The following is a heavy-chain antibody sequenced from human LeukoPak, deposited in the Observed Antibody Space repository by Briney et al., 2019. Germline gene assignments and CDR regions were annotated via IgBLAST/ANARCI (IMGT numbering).Heavy chain of an antibody. D-gene: IGHD6-13*01. J-gene: IGHJ4*02. CDR3: ARVFSSSWYKCVDY. CDR2: INWNGGST. CDR1: GFAFSVYA. V-gene: IGHV3-20*04. Sequence: GGSLRLSCTASGFAFSVYAMSWLRQPPGKGLEWVSGINWNGGSTGYADSVKGRFTISRNNAKNSLYLQMNSLRAEDTALYYCARVFSSSWYKCVDYWGQGTLVTVSS.